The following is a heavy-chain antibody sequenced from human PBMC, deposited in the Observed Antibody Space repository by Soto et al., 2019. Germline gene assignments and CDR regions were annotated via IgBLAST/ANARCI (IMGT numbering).Heavy chain of an antibody. J-gene: IGHJ6*02. CDR3: AKGYLHYDSWREPYYYYYGMDV. D-gene: IGHD3-3*01. Sequence: GGSLRLSCAASGFTFSSYAMSWVRQAPGKGLEWVSAISGSGGSTYYADSVKGRFTISRDNSKNTLYLQMNSLRAEDTAVYYCAKGYLHYDSWREPYYYYYGMDVWGQGTTVTVSS. CDR2: ISGSGGST. V-gene: IGHV3-23*01. CDR1: GFTFSSYA.